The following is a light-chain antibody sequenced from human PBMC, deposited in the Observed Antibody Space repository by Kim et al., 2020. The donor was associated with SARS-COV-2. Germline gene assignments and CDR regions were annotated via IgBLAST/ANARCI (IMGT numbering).Light chain of an antibody. J-gene: IGKJ2*01. V-gene: IGKV1-39*01. Sequence: DIQMTQSPSSLSASVGDRVTITCRASQSINTYLNWYQQKPGKAPKLLIYAASTLQSGVPSRFSGSGSGTYFTLTISSMQPEDFATYYCQRIYSTPPYTFGQGTKLEI. CDR3: QRIYSTPPYT. CDR1: QSINTY. CDR2: AAS.